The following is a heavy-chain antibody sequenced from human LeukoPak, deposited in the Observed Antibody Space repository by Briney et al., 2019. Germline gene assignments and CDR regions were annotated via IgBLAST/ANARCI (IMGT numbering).Heavy chain of an antibody. CDR3: VRVRYSGSWFPVPNFDC. J-gene: IGHJ4*02. Sequence: PGGSLRLSCAASGVTVSGSYMSWVRQAPGKGLEWVSVIYTSGDTYYADSVKGRFTISRDSSKNTLYLPMNTLRTEDTAVYYCVRVRYSGSWFPVPNFDCWGQGTLVTVSS. D-gene: IGHD1-26*01. V-gene: IGHV3-66*01. CDR1: GVTVSGSY. CDR2: IYTSGDT.